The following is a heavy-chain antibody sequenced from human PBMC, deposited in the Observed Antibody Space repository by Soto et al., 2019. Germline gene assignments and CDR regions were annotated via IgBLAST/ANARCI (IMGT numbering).Heavy chain of an antibody. CDR3: ARDFFDSSDYTTNWFDP. J-gene: IGHJ5*02. V-gene: IGHV4-39*01. D-gene: IGHD3-22*01. CDR1: GDSISSSTYY. Sequence: SETLSLTCSVSGDSISSSTYYWGWMRQPPGKGLEWIASFYYNGNTYYNPSLKSRVTISVDTSKNQFSLKLSSVTAADTAVYYCARDFFDSSDYTTNWFDPWGQGTL. CDR2: FYYNGNT.